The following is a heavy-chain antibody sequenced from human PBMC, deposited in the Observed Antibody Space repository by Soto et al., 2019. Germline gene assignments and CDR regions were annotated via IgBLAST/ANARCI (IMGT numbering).Heavy chain of an antibody. J-gene: IGHJ4*02. D-gene: IGHD2-2*01. CDR1: GFTFSTYS. V-gene: IGHV3-48*02. CDR3: AREGYCSSTSCVEY. CDR2: ISSSSSPI. Sequence: SGGSLRLSCAASGFTFSTYSMNWVRQAPGKGLEWVSYISSSSSPIYYADSVKGRFTIARDNAKNSLYLQMNSLRDEDTAVYYCAREGYCSSTSCVEYWGQGTLVTVSS.